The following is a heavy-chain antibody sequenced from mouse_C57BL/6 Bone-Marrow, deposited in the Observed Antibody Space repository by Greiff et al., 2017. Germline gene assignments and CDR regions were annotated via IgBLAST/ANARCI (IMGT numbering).Heavy chain of an antibody. V-gene: IGHV1-59*01. J-gene: IGHJ2*01. D-gene: IGHD4-1*01. CDR2: IDPSASYT. CDR1: GYTFTSYW. Sequence: QVQLQQPGAELVRPGTSVKLSCKASGYTFTSYWMHWVKQRPGQGLEWIGVIDPSASYTNYNQKFKGKATLTVDKSSSTAYMQLSSLTSEDSAVYYGASRANWDFDYWGKGTTLTVSS. CDR3: ASRANWDFDY.